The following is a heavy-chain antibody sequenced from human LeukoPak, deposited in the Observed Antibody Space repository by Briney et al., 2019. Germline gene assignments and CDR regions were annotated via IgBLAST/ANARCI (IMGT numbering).Heavy chain of an antibody. CDR1: GGSISSHY. V-gene: IGHV4-59*11. CDR3: AESSDGYNLRFDY. Sequence: SETLSLTCTVSGGSISSHYWSWIRQPPGKGLEWIGYIYYSGSTNYNPSLKSRVTISVDTSKNQFSLKLSSVTAADTVVYYCAESSDGYNLRFDYWGQGTLVTVSS. D-gene: IGHD5-24*01. CDR2: IYYSGST. J-gene: IGHJ4*02.